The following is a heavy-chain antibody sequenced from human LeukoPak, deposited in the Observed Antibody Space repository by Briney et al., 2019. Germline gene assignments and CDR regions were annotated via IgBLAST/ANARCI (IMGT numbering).Heavy chain of an antibody. J-gene: IGHJ2*01. D-gene: IGHD4-17*01. CDR3: ARGIYVDSISWHFDL. CDR1: GYTFTGYY. Sequence: ASVKDSCKASGYTFTGYYMHWVRQAPGQGLEWMGWINPNSGGTNYAQKFQGRVTMTRDTSISTAYMELSRLRSDDTAVYYCARGIYVDSISWHFDLWGRGTLVTVSS. CDR2: INPNSGGT. V-gene: IGHV1-2*02.